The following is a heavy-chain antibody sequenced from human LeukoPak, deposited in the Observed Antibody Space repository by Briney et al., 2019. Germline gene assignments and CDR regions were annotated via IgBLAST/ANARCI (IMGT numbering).Heavy chain of an antibody. J-gene: IGHJ4*02. CDR3: ARTYNWNGQSFDY. CDR2: IHYSGST. Sequence: SETLSLTCTVSGGSISSYYWSWIRQPPGKGLEWIGYIHYSGSTNYNPSLKSRVTISVDTSKNQFSLKLSSVTAADTAVYYCARTYNWNGQSFDYWGQGTLVTVSS. D-gene: IGHD1-1*01. CDR1: GGSISSYY. V-gene: IGHV4-59*01.